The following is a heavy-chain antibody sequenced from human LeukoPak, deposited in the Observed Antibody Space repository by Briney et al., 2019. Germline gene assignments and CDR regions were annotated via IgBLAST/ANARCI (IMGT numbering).Heavy chain of an antibody. D-gene: IGHD2-8*01. V-gene: IGHV3-30*02. CDR1: GFTFSSYA. Sequence: GGSLRLSCAASGFTFSSYAMHWVRQAPGKGLECVPFIRYDGSNKFYADSVKGRFTISRDTSKNTLYLQMNSLRTEDSAMYYCAKAGYCATAGCPDYYYMDVWGRGTTVTVSS. CDR2: IRYDGSNK. CDR3: AKAGYCATAGCPDYYYMDV. J-gene: IGHJ6*03.